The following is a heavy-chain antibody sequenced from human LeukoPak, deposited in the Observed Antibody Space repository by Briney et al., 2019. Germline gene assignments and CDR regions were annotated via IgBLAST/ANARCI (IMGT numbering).Heavy chain of an antibody. V-gene: IGHV4-59*08. D-gene: IGHD1-26*01. CDR1: GGSISVYY. CDR2: IHYSGST. J-gene: IGHJ4*02. CDR3: ARHYRREGATDY. Sequence: SETLSLTYTVSGGSISVYYWRWIRQPPGKGLEWIGYIHYSGSTKYNPSIESPVTLSLDTSKNQFSLKLRSVTAADTAMYYCARHYRREGATDYWGQGTLVSVSS.